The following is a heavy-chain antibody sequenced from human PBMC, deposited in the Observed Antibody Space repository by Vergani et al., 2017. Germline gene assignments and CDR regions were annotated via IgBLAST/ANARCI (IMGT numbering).Heavy chain of an antibody. D-gene: IGHD2-15*01. CDR1: GFTFSSYA. Sequence: QVQLVESGGGVVQPGRSLRLSCAASGFTFSSYAMHWVRQAPGKGLEWVAVISYDGSNKYYADSVKGRFTLSRDNSKNTLYLQMNSLRAEDTAVYYCARSSYCSGGSCYCYYFDYWGQGTLVTVSS. CDR3: ARSSYCSGGSCYCYYFDY. CDR2: ISYDGSNK. V-gene: IGHV3-30*01. J-gene: IGHJ4*02.